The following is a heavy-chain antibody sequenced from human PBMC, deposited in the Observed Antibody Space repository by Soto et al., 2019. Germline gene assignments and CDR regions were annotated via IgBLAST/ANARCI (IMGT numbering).Heavy chain of an antibody. Sequence: VQLRESGPGQVKTSGTLSLTCAVSGGSMKTTNWWSWVRQPPAKGLEWIGEVFHSGITRYNPSLKSRATVSVDTSKNQFFLNLASVTAADTAVYYCTKDEAGSPFRYWGQGALATVSS. CDR3: TKDEAGSPFRY. J-gene: IGHJ4*02. D-gene: IGHD3-10*01. CDR1: GGSMKTTNW. CDR2: VFHSGIT. V-gene: IGHV4-4*02.